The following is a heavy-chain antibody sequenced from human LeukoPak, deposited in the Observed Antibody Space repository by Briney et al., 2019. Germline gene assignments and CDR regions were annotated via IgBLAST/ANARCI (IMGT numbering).Heavy chain of an antibody. CDR2: IIPIVGTA. V-gene: IGHV1-69*01. CDR1: GGTFSSYA. Sequence: SVKVSCKASGGTFSSYAISWVRQAPGQGLEWMGGIIPIVGTANYAQKFQGRVTITADESTSTAYMELSSLRSEDTAVYYCARGDFWSGPLDYWGQGTLVTVSS. D-gene: IGHD3-3*01. J-gene: IGHJ4*02. CDR3: ARGDFWSGPLDY.